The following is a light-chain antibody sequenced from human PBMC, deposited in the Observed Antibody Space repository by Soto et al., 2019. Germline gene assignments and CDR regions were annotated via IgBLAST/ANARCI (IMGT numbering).Light chain of an antibody. CDR2: NGS. CDR3: HQSYSTYRGK. Sequence: IRMTQSPSSLSTSLGNRVTISCRASQSISNYLKWYQQKPGKAPTLLIYNGSSLRSWIPSRCSGSGSRTDFTLTISSLQPEDFATYHCHQSYSTYRGKLDQVTKADIK. J-gene: IGKJ1*01. V-gene: IGKV1-39*01. CDR1: QSISNY.